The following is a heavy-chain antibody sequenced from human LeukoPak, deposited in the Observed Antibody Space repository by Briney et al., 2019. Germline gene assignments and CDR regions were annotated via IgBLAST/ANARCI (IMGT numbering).Heavy chain of an antibody. CDR2: IKQDGSEK. V-gene: IGHV3-7*01. Sequence: GVSLRLSCAASGFTFSSYWMSWVRQAPGKGLEWVANIKQDGSEKYYVDSVKGRFTISRDNAKNSLYLQMNSLRAEDTAVYYCARDRGGGWDDYWGQGTLVTVSS. D-gene: IGHD2-15*01. CDR3: ARDRGGGWDDY. J-gene: IGHJ4*02. CDR1: GFTFSSYW.